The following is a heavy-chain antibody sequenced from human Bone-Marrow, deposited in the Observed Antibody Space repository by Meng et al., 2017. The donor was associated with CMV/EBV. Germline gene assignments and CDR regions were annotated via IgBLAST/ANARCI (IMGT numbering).Heavy chain of an antibody. D-gene: IGHD3-22*01. CDR2: ISAYNGNT. CDR1: GYTFTSYG. CDR3: ASSRGNFYYDSSGYYPLLD. Sequence: ASVKVSCKASGYTFTSYGISWVRQAPGQGLEWMGWISAYNGNTNYAQKLQGRVTMTTDTSTSTAYMELRSLRSDDTAVYYCASSRGNFYYDSSGYYPLLDWGQGTLVTVSS. J-gene: IGHJ4*02. V-gene: IGHV1-18*01.